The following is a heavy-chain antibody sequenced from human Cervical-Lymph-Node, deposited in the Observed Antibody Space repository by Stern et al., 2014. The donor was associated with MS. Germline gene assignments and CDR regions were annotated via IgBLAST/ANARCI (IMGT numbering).Heavy chain of an antibody. D-gene: IGHD7-27*01. CDR2: ISKDGSNE. V-gene: IGHV3-30*18. J-gene: IGHJ4*02. Sequence: QLVVPLGGVVQPRRSLRLSCEASGLNFSRYGIHWVRQAPGKEPEWVAVISKDGSNEYYAGSAIGRFNVSSGHYKTTQFRQHNSLRREDTAVYYCAKAWGHWGQGTLVIVSS. CDR3: AKAWGH. CDR1: GLNFSRYG.